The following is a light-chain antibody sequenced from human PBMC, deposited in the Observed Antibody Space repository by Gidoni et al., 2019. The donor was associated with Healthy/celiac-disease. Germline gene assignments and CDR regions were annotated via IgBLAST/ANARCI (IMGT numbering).Light chain of an antibody. CDR3: QSYDSSLSGVV. CDR1: SSNIESGYD. Sequence: QSVLTQPPSVSGATGQRVTISCTGSSSNIESGYDVHWYQHLPGTAPKLLIYGNNNRPSRVPDRFSGSKSGTSASLAITGLQADDEGDFYCQSYDSSLSGVVFGGGTKLTVL. J-gene: IGLJ2*01. V-gene: IGLV1-40*01. CDR2: GNN.